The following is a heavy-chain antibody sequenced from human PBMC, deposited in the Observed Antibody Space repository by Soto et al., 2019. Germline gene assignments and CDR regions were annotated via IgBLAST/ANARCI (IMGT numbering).Heavy chain of an antibody. CDR1: RFTFSNYG. CDR2: ISHDGTVK. Sequence: GSLRLSCAASRFTFSNYGMQLFRQSPGKGLEWVAVISHDGTVKYYADSVKGRFTISRDNFQNTLDLQMDSLRAEDTAVYYCAKERDTRSSSCFDSWGQGTLVTVSS. J-gene: IGHJ4*02. CDR3: AKERDTRSSSCFDS. D-gene: IGHD5-18*01. V-gene: IGHV3-30*18.